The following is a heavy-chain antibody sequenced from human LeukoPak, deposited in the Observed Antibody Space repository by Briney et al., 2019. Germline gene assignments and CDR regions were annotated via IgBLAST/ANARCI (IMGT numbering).Heavy chain of an antibody. D-gene: IGHD5-12*01. CDR3: AKESGEFLRYFDY. J-gene: IGHJ4*02. V-gene: IGHV3-30*18. CDR2: ISYDGSNK. Sequence: PGRSLRLSCAVSGFTFSSYGMHWVRQAPGKGLEWVAVISYDGSNKYYADSVKGRFTISRDNSKNTLYLQMNSLRAEDTAVYYCAKESGEFLRYFDYWGQGTLVTVSS. CDR1: GFTFSSYG.